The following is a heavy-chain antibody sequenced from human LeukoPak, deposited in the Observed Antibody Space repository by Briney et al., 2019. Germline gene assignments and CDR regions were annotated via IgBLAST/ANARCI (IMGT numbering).Heavy chain of an antibody. CDR2: ISSSGSTI. D-gene: IGHD6-13*01. V-gene: IGHV3-48*03. J-gene: IGHJ4*02. CDR3: AFSPSSSSWYITDY. CDR1: GFTFSSYE. Sequence: GGSLRLSCAASGFTFSSYEMNWVRQAPGKGLEWVSYISSSGSTIYYADSVKGRFTISRDNSKNTLYLQMNSLRAEDTAVYYCAFSPSSSSWYITDYWGQGTLVTVSS.